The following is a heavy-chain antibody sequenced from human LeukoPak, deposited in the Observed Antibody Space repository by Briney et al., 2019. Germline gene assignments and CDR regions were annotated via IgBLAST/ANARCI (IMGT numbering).Heavy chain of an antibody. CDR3: ASTATYYYDSSGYYYFDY. V-gene: IGHV4-61*01. Sequence: SETLSLTCTVSGGSVSSGRYYWSWIRQPPGKGLEWIAYIHYSGSTNYNPSLKSRVTISVDTSKNQFSLKLSSVTAADTAVYYCASTATYYYDSSGYYYFDYWGQGTLVTVSS. J-gene: IGHJ4*02. CDR2: IHYSGST. CDR1: GGSVSSGRYY. D-gene: IGHD3-22*01.